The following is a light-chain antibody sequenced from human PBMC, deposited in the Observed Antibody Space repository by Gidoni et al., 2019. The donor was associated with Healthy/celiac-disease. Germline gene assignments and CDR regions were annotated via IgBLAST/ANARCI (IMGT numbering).Light chain of an antibody. CDR2: RNN. J-gene: IGLJ3*02. CDR3: AAWDDSLTGRV. Sequence: QSVLTQPPSASGTPGQRVSIFCSESSSNIGSNYVYWYQQIPGTAPKLLIYRNNQRPSGVPDRFSGSKSGTSASLAISGLRSEDEADYYCAAWDDSLTGRVFGGGTKLTVL. V-gene: IGLV1-47*01. CDR1: SSNIGSNY.